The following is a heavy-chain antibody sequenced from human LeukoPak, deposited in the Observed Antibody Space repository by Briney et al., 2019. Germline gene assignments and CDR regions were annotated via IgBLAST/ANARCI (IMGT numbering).Heavy chain of an antibody. J-gene: IGHJ4*02. CDR2: IRQDASQ. V-gene: IGHV3-7*01. Sequence: GGSLRLSCAASGFTFSRHWKGWVRQAPGKGLEWVANIRQDASQYYVDSVRGRFIISRDNAKNSLSLQMNSLRLEDTAVYYCAGGPDFGDRLDYFDYWGQGTLVTVSS. CDR3: AGGPDFGDRLDYFDY. D-gene: IGHD4-17*01. CDR1: GFTFSRHW.